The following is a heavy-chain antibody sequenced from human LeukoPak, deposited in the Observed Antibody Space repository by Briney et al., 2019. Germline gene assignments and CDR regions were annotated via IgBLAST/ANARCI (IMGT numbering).Heavy chain of an antibody. J-gene: IGHJ4*02. V-gene: IGHV3-23*01. CDR2: ISDSGNT. Sequence: GGSLRLSCAASGFTLSSYAMSWVRQAPGKGLEWVSAISDSGNTYHADSVKGRFTISRDNSKNTLYLQMNSLRAEDTAVYYCAKWNSGWFAFFDYWGRGTLVTVSS. D-gene: IGHD6-19*01. CDR3: AKWNSGWFAFFDY. CDR1: GFTLSSYA.